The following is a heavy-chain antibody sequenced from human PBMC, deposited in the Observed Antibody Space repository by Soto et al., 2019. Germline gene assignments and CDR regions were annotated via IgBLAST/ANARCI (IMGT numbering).Heavy chain of an antibody. V-gene: IGHV3-21*01. CDR2: ISSRRSYL. CDR3: ARLGGYCSCGSCPYGIDV. CDR1: GLTFSSYR. Sequence: PGGTLRLSSAASGLTFSSYRINWVRQAPGKELEWVSCISSRRSYLYYADSGKGGLTISRDNGKNSQYLEMNRERAEDTAMDYDARLGGYCSCGSCPYGIDVWGQGTTVTVSS. D-gene: IGHD2-15*01. J-gene: IGHJ6*02.